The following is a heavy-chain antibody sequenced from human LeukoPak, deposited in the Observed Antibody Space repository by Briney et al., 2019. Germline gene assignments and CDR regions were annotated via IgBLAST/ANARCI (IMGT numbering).Heavy chain of an antibody. CDR3: ARGLVLLWFGEGDY. CDR2: INPNSGGT. D-gene: IGHD3-10*01. CDR1: GYTFTGYY. V-gene: IGHV1-2*02. Sequence: ASVKVSCKASGYTFTGYYMHWVRQAPGQGLEWMGWINPNSGGTNYAQKFQGRVTMTRDTSISTAYMELSRLRSDDTAVYYCARGLVLLWFGEGDYWGQGTLVTVSS. J-gene: IGHJ4*02.